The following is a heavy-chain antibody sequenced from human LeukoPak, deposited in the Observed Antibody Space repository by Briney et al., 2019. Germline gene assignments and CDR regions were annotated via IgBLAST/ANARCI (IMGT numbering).Heavy chain of an antibody. V-gene: IGHV5-51*01. D-gene: IGHD5-18*01. Sequence: GESLKISCEGSGYTFTSYWIGWVRQMPGKGLEWMGIIYPGDSDTRYSPSFQGQVTISADKSISTAYLQWSSLKASDTAMYYCARLLYSYGSLLDYWGQGTLVTVSS. CDR1: GYTFTSYW. J-gene: IGHJ4*02. CDR3: ARLLYSYGSLLDY. CDR2: IYPGDSDT.